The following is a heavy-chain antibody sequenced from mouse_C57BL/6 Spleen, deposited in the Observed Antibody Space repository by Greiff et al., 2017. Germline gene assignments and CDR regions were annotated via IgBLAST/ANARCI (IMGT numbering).Heavy chain of an antibody. CDR2: IDPEDGDT. CDR3: TTGQLRLQVGFAY. Sequence: EVQLQQSGAELVRPGASVKLSCTASGFNIKDYYMHWVKQRPEQGLEWIGRIDPEDGDTEYAPKFQGKATMTADTSSNTAYLQLSSRTSEDTAVYYCTTGQLRLQVGFAYWGQGTLVTVSA. D-gene: IGHD3-2*02. J-gene: IGHJ3*01. V-gene: IGHV14-1*01. CDR1: GFNIKDYY.